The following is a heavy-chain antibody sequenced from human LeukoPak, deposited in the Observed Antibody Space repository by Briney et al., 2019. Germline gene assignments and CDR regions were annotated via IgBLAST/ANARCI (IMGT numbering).Heavy chain of an antibody. D-gene: IGHD2-2*01. J-gene: IGHJ6*03. CDR2: ISAYNGNT. V-gene: IGHV1-18*01. CDR3: ARALIVVVPASYYYYMDV. Sequence: ASVKVSCKASGYTFTSYAMNWVRQAPGQGLEWMGWISAYNGNTNYAQKLQGRVTMTTDTSTSTAYMELRSLRSDDTAVYYCARALIVVVPASYYYYMDVWGKGTTVTISS. CDR1: GYTFTSYA.